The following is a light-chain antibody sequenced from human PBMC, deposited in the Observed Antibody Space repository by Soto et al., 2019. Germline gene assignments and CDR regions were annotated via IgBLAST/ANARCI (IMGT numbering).Light chain of an antibody. CDR3: SSYTSSGTLGV. V-gene: IGLV2-14*01. CDR1: SSDVGTNNS. CDR2: EDS. J-gene: IGLJ2*01. Sequence: QSVLTQPASVSGSPGQSITISCTGTSSDVGTNNSVSWYQQLPGKAPKLVIYEDSNRPSGVSNRFSGSKSGNTASLSISGLEAEDEADYYCSSYTSSGTLGVFGGGTKVTVL.